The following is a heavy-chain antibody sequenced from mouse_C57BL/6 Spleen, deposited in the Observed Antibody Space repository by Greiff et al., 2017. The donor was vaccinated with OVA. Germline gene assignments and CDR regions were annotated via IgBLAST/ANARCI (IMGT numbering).Heavy chain of an antibody. CDR2: IDPSDSYT. J-gene: IGHJ3*01. V-gene: IGHV1-69*01. CDR3: ARSTMITRFAY. D-gene: IGHD2-4*01. Sequence: QVQLQQPGAELVMPGASVKLSCKASGYTFTSYWMHWVKQRPGQGLEWIGEIDPSDSYTNYNQKFKGKSTLTVDKSSSTAYMQLSSLTSEDSAVYYCARSTMITRFAYWGQGTLVTVSA. CDR1: GYTFTSYW.